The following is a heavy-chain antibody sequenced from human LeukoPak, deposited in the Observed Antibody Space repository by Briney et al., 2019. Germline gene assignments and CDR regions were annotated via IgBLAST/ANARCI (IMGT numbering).Heavy chain of an antibody. Sequence: SVKVSCKASGGTFSSYAISWVRRAPGQGLEWMGGIIPIFGTANYAQKFQGRVTVTADESTSTAYMELSSLRSEDTAVYYSARNYYDSSGYYGGGFDYWGQGTLVTVSS. V-gene: IGHV1-69*13. CDR2: IIPIFGTA. CDR3: ARNYYDSSGYYGGGFDY. J-gene: IGHJ4*02. CDR1: GGTFSSYA. D-gene: IGHD3-22*01.